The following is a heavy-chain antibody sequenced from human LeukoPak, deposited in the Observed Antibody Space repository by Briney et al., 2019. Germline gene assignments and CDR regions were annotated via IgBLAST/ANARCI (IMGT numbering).Heavy chain of an antibody. CDR3: SSGSYWPSDDAFDI. J-gene: IGHJ3*02. CDR2: IWYDGSNK. CDR1: GFTFSSYG. Sequence: PGGSLRLSCAASGFTFSSYGMHWVRQAPGKGLEWVAVIWYDGSNKYYADSVKGRFTISRDNSKNTLYLQMNSLRAEDTAVYYCSSGSYWPSDDAFDIWGQGTMVTVSS. D-gene: IGHD1-26*01. V-gene: IGHV3-33*01.